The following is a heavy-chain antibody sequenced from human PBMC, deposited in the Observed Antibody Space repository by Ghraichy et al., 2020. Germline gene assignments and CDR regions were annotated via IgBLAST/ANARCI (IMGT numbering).Heavy chain of an antibody. CDR3: AKGRGDSSGYYYVSGGVCDY. CDR1: GFTFSSYA. J-gene: IGHJ4*02. Sequence: GGSLRLSCAASGFTFSSYAMSWVRQAPGKGLEWVSAVSGSGRSTYYADSVKGRFNISRDHSKNTLYQHMNCLRAEDTAVYYCAKGRGDSSGYYYVSGGVCDYWGQGTVVPVSS. CDR2: VSGSGRST. V-gene: IGHV3-23*01. D-gene: IGHD3-22*01.